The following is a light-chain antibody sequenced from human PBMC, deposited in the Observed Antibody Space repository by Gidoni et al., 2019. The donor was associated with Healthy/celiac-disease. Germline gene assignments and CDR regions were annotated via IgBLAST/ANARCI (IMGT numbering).Light chain of an antibody. V-gene: IGKV1-8*01. CDR1: QGISSY. CDR2: AAS. Sequence: AIRITQSPSSLSASTGDRVTIPCRASQGISSYLAWYQQKPGKAPKLLIYAASTLQSGVPSRFSGSGSGTDFTLTISCLQSEDFATYYCQQYYSYPLTFGGXTKVEIK. J-gene: IGKJ4*02. CDR3: QQYYSYPLT.